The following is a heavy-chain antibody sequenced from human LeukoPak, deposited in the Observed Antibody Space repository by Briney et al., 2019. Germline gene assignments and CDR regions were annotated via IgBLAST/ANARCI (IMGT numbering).Heavy chain of an antibody. V-gene: IGHV1-24*01. J-gene: IGHJ3*02. CDR2: FDPEDGKT. CDR3: ATNSGSYPAADAFDI. Sequence: ASVKVSCKVSGYTLTELSMHWVRQAPGEGLEWTGGFDPEDGKTIYAQKFQGRVTMTEDTSTDTAYMELSSLRSEDTAVYYCATNSGSYPAADAFDIWGQGTMVTVSS. CDR1: GYTLTELS. D-gene: IGHD1-26*01.